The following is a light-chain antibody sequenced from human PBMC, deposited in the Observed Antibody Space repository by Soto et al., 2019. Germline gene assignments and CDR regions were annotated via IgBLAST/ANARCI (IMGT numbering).Light chain of an antibody. V-gene: IGKV3-11*01. CDR3: QQHSHWPPWT. Sequence: EVVLTQSPATLSLSPGERATLSCRASQNVRTFLDWYQQKPGQAPRLLIYGASNRATGIPARFSGSGSGTDFTLTIISREPEDFAVYYCQQHSHWPPWTFGQGTRVEIQ. J-gene: IGKJ1*01. CDR2: GAS. CDR1: QNVRTF.